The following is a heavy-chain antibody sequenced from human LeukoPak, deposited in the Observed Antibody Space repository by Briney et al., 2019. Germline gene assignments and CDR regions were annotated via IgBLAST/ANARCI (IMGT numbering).Heavy chain of an antibody. D-gene: IGHD2-15*01. J-gene: IGHJ4*02. CDR2: IYYSGST. V-gene: IGHV4-59*01. CDR1: GGSISSYY. CDR3: ARDILELDY. Sequence: SETLSLTCTVSGGSISSYYWSWIRQPPGKGLEWIGYIYYSGSTNYNPSLKSRVTISVDTSKNQFSPKLSSVTAADTAVYYCARDILELDYWGQGTLVTVSS.